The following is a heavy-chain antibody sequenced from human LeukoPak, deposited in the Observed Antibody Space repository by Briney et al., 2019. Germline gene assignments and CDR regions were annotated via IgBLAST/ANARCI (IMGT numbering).Heavy chain of an antibody. CDR1: GFTFSSYG. V-gene: IGHV3-30*02. D-gene: IGHD6-13*01. CDR2: IRYDGSNK. Sequence: PGGSLRLSCAASGFTFSSYGMHWVRQAPGKGLEWVAFIRYDGSNKYYADSVKGRFTISRDNSKNTLYLQMNRLRAEDTAVYYCAKTQKGVSGPLDYWGQGTLVTVSS. J-gene: IGHJ4*02. CDR3: AKTQKGVSGPLDY.